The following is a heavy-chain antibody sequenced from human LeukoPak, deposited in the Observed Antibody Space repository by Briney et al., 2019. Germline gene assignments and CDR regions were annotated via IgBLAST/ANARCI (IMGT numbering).Heavy chain of an antibody. Sequence: PVKVSCKASGGTFSSYAISWVRQAPGQGLEWMGRIIPILGIANYAQKFQGRVTITADKSTSTAYMELSSLRSEDTAVYYCAMRGSSGIDYWGQGTLVTVSS. V-gene: IGHV1-69*04. CDR2: IIPILGIA. CDR1: GGTFSSYA. J-gene: IGHJ4*02. D-gene: IGHD6-19*01. CDR3: AMRGSSGIDY.